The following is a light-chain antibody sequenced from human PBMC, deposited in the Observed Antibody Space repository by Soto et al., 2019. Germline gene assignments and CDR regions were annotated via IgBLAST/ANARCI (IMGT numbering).Light chain of an antibody. J-gene: IGKJ1*01. CDR2: EAS. CDR3: QQYITYHYA. CDR1: QSTSPW. V-gene: IGKV1-5*03. Sequence: DIQMTQSPSTLSASVGDRGTITCRASQSTSPWLAWYQQRPGKTPKLLISEASKLESGVPSRFSGSGSGTEFTLTISSLQPDDFATYYCQQYITYHYAFGQGTKVEIK.